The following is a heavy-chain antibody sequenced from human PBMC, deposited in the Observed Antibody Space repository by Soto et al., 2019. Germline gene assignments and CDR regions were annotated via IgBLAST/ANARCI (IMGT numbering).Heavy chain of an antibody. CDR2: IIPIFGSA. CDR3: AKGVVPGATGHGMDV. D-gene: IGHD2-2*01. CDR1: GGTFNNYG. V-gene: IGHV1-69*06. J-gene: IGHJ6*02. Sequence: QVQLVQSGAEVKKPGSSVKVSCKASGGTFNNYGVTWVRQAPGQGLEWIGGIIPIFGSAKYTEMLRGRITITADKSTSTDYMELSSLKSDDTAVYYCAKGVVPGATGHGMDVWGQGTTVTVSS.